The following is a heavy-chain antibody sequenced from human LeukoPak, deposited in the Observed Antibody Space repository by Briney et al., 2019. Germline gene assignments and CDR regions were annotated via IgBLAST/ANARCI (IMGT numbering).Heavy chain of an antibody. D-gene: IGHD2-15*01. V-gene: IGHV4-59*01. J-gene: IGHJ4*02. CDR3: ARDRCSGGSCYVDY. Sequence: PSETLSLTCTVSGGSISNYYWSWLRQPPGKGREGIGYIYYSGSTNYNPSLKSRVTISVDTSKKQFSLKLSSVTAADTAVYYCARDRCSGGSCYVDYWGQGTLVTVSS. CDR2: IYYSGST. CDR1: GGSISNYY.